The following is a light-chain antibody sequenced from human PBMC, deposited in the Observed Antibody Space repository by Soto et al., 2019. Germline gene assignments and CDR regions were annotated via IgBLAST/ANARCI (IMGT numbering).Light chain of an antibody. J-gene: IGLJ7*01. CDR1: SSNVGGNP. V-gene: IGLV1-44*01. CDR2: TNT. CDR3: ASWDDSLNGPV. Sequence: QAVVTQPPSASGTPGQRVTISCSGSSSNVGGNPVNWYQHVPTTAPKLLIYTNTQRPSGVPDRFSGSKSGPSASLAISGLQSEDEADYYCASWDDSLNGPVFGTGTQLTVL.